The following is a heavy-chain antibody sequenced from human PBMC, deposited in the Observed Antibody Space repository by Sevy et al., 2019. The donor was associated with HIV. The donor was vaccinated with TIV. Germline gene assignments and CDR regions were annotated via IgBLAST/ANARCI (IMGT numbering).Heavy chain of an antibody. D-gene: IGHD6-6*01. CDR3: ARVEIAARLNNDAFDI. CDR1: GGTFSSYA. Sequence: ASVKVSCKASGGTFSSYAISWVRQAPGQGLEWMGGIIPIFGTANYAQKFQGRVTITADESTSTAYMELSSLRSEDTAVYYCARVEIAARLNNDAFDIWGQGTMVTVSS. J-gene: IGHJ3*02. V-gene: IGHV1-69*13. CDR2: IIPIFGTA.